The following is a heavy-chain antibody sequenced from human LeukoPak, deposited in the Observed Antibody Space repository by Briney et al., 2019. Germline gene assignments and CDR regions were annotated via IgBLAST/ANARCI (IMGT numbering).Heavy chain of an antibody. V-gene: IGHV3-21*01. D-gene: IGHD3-10*02. CDR2: ISANSTHI. CDR3: AELGITMIGGV. J-gene: IGHJ6*04. Sequence: GGSLRLSCAASGFTFSNYGMNWVRQAPGKGLEWVSYISANSTHIYNADSLKGRFTISRDNAKNSLYLQMNSLRAEDTAVYYCAELGITMIGGVWGKGTTVTISS. CDR1: GFTFSNYG.